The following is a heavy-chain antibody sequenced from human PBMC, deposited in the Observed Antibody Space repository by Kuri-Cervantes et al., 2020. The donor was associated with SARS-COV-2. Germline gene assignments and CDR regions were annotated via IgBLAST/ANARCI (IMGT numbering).Heavy chain of an antibody. CDR2: IYHSGST. CDR1: GYSISSGYY. Sequence: GSLRLSCTVSGYSISSGYYWGWIRQHPGKGLEWIGSIYHSGSTYYNPSLKSRVTISVDTSKNQFSLKLSSVTAADTAVYYCARRLKDGPPDYWGQVTLVTVSS. CDR3: ARRLKDGPPDY. V-gene: IGHV4-38-2*02. J-gene: IGHJ4*02.